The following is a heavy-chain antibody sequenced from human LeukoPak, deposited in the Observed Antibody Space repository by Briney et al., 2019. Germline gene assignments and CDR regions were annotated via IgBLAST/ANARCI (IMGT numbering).Heavy chain of an antibody. CDR3: AREKIGYYDGSGRGWFDP. D-gene: IGHD3-22*01. V-gene: IGHV4-4*07. Sequence: PSETLSLTCAVYGGSFSGYYWSWIRQPAGKGLEWIGRVYTSGSTNYNPSLKSRVTISVDTSKKQFSLKLSSVTAADTAVYYCAREKIGYYDGSGRGWFDPWGQGTLVTVSS. CDR2: VYTSGST. J-gene: IGHJ5*02. CDR1: GGSFSGYY.